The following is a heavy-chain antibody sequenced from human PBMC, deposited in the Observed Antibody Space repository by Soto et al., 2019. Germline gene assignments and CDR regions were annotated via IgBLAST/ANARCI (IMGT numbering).Heavy chain of an antibody. D-gene: IGHD3-22*01. V-gene: IGHV1-3*01. Sequence: ASVKVSCKASGYTFTSYAMHWVRQAPGQRLEWMGWINAGNGNTKYSQKFQGRVTITRDTSASTAYMELSSLRSEDTAVYYCARAIRPYYYDSSGYYDGPYYYYGMDVWGQGTTVTSP. J-gene: IGHJ6*02. CDR2: INAGNGNT. CDR1: GYTFTSYA. CDR3: ARAIRPYYYDSSGYYDGPYYYYGMDV.